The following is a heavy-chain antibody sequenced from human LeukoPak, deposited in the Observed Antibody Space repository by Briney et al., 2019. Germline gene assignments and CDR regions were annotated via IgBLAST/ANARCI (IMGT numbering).Heavy chain of an antibody. CDR2: INHSGST. Sequence: PSETLSLTCAVYGGSFSGYYWSWIRQPPGKGLEWIGEINHSGSTNYNPSLKSRVTISVDTSKNQFSLKLSSVTAADTAVYYCARDVYYGMDVWGQGITVTVSS. CDR3: ARDVYYGMDV. CDR1: GGSFSGYY. V-gene: IGHV4-34*01. J-gene: IGHJ6*02.